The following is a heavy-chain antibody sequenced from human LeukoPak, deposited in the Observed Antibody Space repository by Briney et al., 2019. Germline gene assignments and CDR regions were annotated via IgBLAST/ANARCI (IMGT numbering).Heavy chain of an antibody. CDR3: ARNSDILTESYGAFDM. CDR2: VYMAGST. Sequence: GGSLRLSCALSGFTVTDYYMSWVRQAPGKGLEWVSVVYMAGSTYYAHSVRGRFTVSRDTSKNTVSLQMNSLRVEDTAVYYCARNSDILTESYGAFDMWGQGTMVTVSS. J-gene: IGHJ3*02. V-gene: IGHV3-53*01. CDR1: GFTVTDYY. D-gene: IGHD3-9*01.